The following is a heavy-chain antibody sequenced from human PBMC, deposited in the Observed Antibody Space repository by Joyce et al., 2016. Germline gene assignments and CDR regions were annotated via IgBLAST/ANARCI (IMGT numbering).Heavy chain of an antibody. D-gene: IGHD3-10*01. CDR1: GFTFSSYW. CDR3: ARVRDYYGSGSQPLDY. CDR2: IKQDGSEK. V-gene: IGHV3-7*01. Sequence: EVQLVESGGGLVQPGGSLRLSCAASGFTFSSYWRSWVRQAPGKGLGWVANIKQDGSEKYYVDSVKGRFTISRDNAKNSLYLQMNSLRAEDTAVYYCARVRDYYGSGSQPLDYWGQGTLVTVSS. J-gene: IGHJ4*02.